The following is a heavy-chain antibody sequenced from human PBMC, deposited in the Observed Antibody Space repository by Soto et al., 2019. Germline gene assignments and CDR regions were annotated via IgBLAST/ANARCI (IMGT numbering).Heavy chain of an antibody. Sequence: VQLVESGGALVQSGGSLRLSCAASGFSFSDYFIHWVRQAPGQGLEWMGWINPDSGTPYYAQKFKGRVTMTRDTSLGTAYLVLNRLEYDDTAVYYCARSDDLWGPGTLVTVST. J-gene: IGHJ4*02. CDR3: ARSDDL. CDR2: INPDSGTP. CDR1: GFSFSDYF. V-gene: IGHV1-2*02.